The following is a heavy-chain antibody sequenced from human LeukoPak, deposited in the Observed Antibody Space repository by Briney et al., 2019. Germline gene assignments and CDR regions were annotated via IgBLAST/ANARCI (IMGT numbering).Heavy chain of an antibody. D-gene: IGHD3-22*01. CDR2: ISGSGGST. CDR1: GFTLSSYA. V-gene: IGHV3-23*01. CDR3: AKDPTMIVVVIPDY. J-gene: IGHJ4*02. Sequence: GGSLRLSCAASGFTLSSYAMSGVREALGEGGECVSAISGSGGSTYYADSVKGRFTISRDNSKNTLYLQMNSLRAEDTAVYYCAKDPTMIVVVIPDYWGQGTLVTVSS.